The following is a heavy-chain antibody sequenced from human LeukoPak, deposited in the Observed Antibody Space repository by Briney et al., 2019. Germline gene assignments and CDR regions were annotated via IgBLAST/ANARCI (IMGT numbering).Heavy chain of an antibody. V-gene: IGHV4-39*07. CDR3: ARVVTIFGVVIEYNWFDP. J-gene: IGHJ5*02. D-gene: IGHD3-3*01. CDR2: INHSGST. CDR1: GGSISNRSYY. Sequence: SETLSLTCTISGGSISNRSYYWAWIRQPPGKGLEWIGEINHSGSTNYNPSLKSRVTISVDTSKNQFSLKLSSVTAADTAVYYCARVVTIFGVVIEYNWFDPWGQGTLVTVSS.